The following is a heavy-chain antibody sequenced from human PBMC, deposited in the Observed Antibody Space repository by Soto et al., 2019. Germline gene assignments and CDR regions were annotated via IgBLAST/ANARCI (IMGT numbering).Heavy chain of an antibody. V-gene: IGHV4-4*07. CDR1: GASITGSSY. Sequence: SETLSLTCTVSGASITGSSYWSWIRQPAGKGLEWIGRFSLSGTTNYNPSLRIRVTMSADVSKNQFSLRLTSVAAADTDLYYCARGMTPPGAPAWYYFDSWGQGTLVTVSS. J-gene: IGHJ4*02. CDR2: FSLSGTT. CDR3: ARGMTPPGAPAWYYFDS. D-gene: IGHD2-8*02.